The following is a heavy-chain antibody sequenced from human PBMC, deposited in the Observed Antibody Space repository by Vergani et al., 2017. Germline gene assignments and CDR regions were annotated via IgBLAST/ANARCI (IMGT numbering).Heavy chain of an antibody. J-gene: IGHJ6*02. Sequence: QVQLVQSGAEVKKPGASVKVSCKASGYTFTSYGISWVRQAPGQGLEWMGWISAYNGNKNYAQKPQGRVTMTTDTSTSTDYMELRSLRSDDTAVYYCAREAIFGVALYYYDGMDVWGQGTTVTVSS. D-gene: IGHD3-3*01. V-gene: IGHV1-18*01. CDR2: ISAYNGNK. CDR3: AREAIFGVALYYYDGMDV. CDR1: GYTFTSYG.